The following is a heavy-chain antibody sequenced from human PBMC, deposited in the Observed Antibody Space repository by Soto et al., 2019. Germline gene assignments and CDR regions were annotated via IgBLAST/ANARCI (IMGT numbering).Heavy chain of an antibody. Sequence: HPGGSLRLSCAASGLTFSSYAMSWVRQAPGKGLEWVSAISGSGGSTYYADSVKGRFTISRDNSKNTLYLQMNSLRAEDTAVYYCARDLGDYVFDYWGQGTLVTVSS. V-gene: IGHV3-23*01. CDR3: ARDLGDYVFDY. CDR2: ISGSGGST. CDR1: GLTFSSYA. J-gene: IGHJ4*02. D-gene: IGHD4-17*01.